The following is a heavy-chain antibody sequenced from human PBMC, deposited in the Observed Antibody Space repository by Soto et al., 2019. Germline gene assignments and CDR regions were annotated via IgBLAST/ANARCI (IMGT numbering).Heavy chain of an antibody. CDR2: ISYDGSNK. Sequence: PGGSLRLSCAASGFTFSSYGMHWVRQAPGKGLEWVAVISYDGSNKYYADSVKGRFTISRDNSKNTLYLKMNFLRVDDTAVYYCAKDGDLWSGYYTGADDAFDIWGRGTMVTVS. D-gene: IGHD3-3*01. J-gene: IGHJ3*02. V-gene: IGHV3-30*18. CDR1: GFTFSSYG. CDR3: AKDGDLWSGYYTGADDAFDI.